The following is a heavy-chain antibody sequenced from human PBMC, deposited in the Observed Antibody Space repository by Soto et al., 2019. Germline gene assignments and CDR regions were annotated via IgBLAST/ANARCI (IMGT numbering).Heavy chain of an antibody. V-gene: IGHV4-59*01. Sequence: SETPSLTCTVSGGSISSYYWSWIRQPPGKGLEWIGYIYYSGSTNYNPSLKSRVTMSVDTSKNQFSLKLSSVTAADTAVYYCARVAVAGYFDYWGQGTLVTVSS. D-gene: IGHD6-19*01. CDR2: IYYSGST. CDR1: GGSISSYY. J-gene: IGHJ4*02. CDR3: ARVAVAGYFDY.